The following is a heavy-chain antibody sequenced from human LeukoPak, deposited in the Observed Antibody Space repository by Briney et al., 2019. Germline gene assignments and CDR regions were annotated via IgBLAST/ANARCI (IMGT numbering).Heavy chain of an antibody. Sequence: SSETLSLTCAVYGGAFSGYYWSWIRQPPGKGLEWVGEINHSGSTNYNPSLKSRVTISVDTSKNQFSLKMRSVTAADPAVYYCAGWRLYDPCYFDYWGQGTLVTVSS. D-gene: IGHD3-22*01. CDR1: GGAFSGYY. V-gene: IGHV4-34*01. CDR3: AGWRLYDPCYFDY. CDR2: INHSGST. J-gene: IGHJ4*02.